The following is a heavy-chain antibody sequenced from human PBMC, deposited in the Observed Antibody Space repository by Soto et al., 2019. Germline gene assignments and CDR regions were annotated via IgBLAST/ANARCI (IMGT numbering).Heavy chain of an antibody. Sequence: ASVKVSCKASGYTFTSYAIHWVRQAPGQRLEWMGWINANSGETNYAQKFQGRVTMTRDTSISTAYMELSRLRSDDTAVYYCERELWFGEPYGMDVWGQGTTVTVSS. CDR3: ERELWFGEPYGMDV. CDR1: GYTFTSYA. CDR2: INANSGET. J-gene: IGHJ6*02. D-gene: IGHD3-10*01. V-gene: IGHV1-2*02.